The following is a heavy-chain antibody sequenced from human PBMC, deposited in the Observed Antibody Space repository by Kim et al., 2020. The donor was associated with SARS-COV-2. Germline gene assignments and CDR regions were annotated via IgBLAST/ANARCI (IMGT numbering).Heavy chain of an antibody. CDR2: ISAYNGNT. CDR1: GYTFTSYG. J-gene: IGHJ6*02. D-gene: IGHD2-15*01. Sequence: ASVKVSCKASGYTFTSYGISWVRQAPGQGLEWMGWISAYNGNTNYAQKLQGRVTMTTDTSTSTAYMELRSLRSDDTAVYYCARDHRGGWLLGNYYYYGMDVWGQGTTVTVSS. CDR3: ARDHRGGWLLGNYYYYGMDV. V-gene: IGHV1-18*01.